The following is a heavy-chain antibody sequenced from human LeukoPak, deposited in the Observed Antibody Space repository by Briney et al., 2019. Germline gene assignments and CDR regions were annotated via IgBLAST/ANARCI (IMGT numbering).Heavy chain of an antibody. V-gene: IGHV4-59*08. J-gene: IGHJ4*02. D-gene: IGHD4-23*01. CDR3: ARRGGHGGSFDY. CDR2: IYYSGSGST. CDR1: GGSISSYY. Sequence: PSETLSLTCTVSGGSISSYYWSWIRQPPGKGLEWIGYIYYSGSGSTNYNPSLKSRVTISVDTSKNQFSLKLSSVTAADTAVYYCARRGGHGGSFDYWGQGTLATVSS.